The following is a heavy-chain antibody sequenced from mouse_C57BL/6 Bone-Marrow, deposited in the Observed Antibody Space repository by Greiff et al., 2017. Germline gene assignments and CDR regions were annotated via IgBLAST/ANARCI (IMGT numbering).Heavy chain of an antibody. Sequence: EVKLQESGGGLVKPGGSLTLSCAASGFTFSDYGMHWVRQAPEKGLEWVAYISSGSSTIYYADTVKGRFTSSRDNDKNTLFLQMTSLRSEDTAMYYCARDGNFEGFAYWGQGTLVTVSA. CDR1: GFTFSDYG. V-gene: IGHV5-17*01. D-gene: IGHD2-1*01. CDR3: ARDGNFEGFAY. CDR2: ISSGSSTI. J-gene: IGHJ3*01.